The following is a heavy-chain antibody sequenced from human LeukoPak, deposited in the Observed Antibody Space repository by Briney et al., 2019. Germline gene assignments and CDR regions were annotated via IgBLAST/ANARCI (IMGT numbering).Heavy chain of an antibody. J-gene: IGHJ4*02. CDR3: ARVHREQQLVSSYFDY. CDR1: GGSISSSSYY. CDR2: IYYSGST. Sequence: PSETLSLTCTVSGGSISSSSYYWGWIRQPPGKGLEWIGSIYYSGSTYYNPSLKSRVTISVDTSKNQLSLKLSSVTAADTAVYYCARVHREQQLVSSYFDYWGQGTLVTVSS. V-gene: IGHV4-39*01. D-gene: IGHD6-13*01.